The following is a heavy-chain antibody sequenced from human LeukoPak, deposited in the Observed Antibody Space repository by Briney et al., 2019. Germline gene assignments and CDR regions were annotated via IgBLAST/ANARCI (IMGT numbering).Heavy chain of an antibody. J-gene: IGHJ6*03. D-gene: IGHD1-1*01. V-gene: IGHV3-11*01. CDR2: IIGSGSTI. CDR1: GFTFSDYY. Sequence: GGSLRLSCAASGFTFSDYYMSWIRQAPGKGLEWVSYIIGSGSTIYYVVCVKGRFTISGDNAKNSLYMQINSLRAEDTAVYYCARDGYLGRSYCYYYYMDVWGKGTTVTVSS. CDR3: ARDGYLGRSYCYYYYMDV.